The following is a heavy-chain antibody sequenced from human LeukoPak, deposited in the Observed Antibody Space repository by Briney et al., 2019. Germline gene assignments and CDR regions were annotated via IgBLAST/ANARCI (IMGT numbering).Heavy chain of an antibody. Sequence: GGSLRLSCAASGFTFSSYGMHWVRQAPGKGLEGVAVIWYDGSNKYYADSVKGRFTISRDNSKNTLYLQMNSLRAEDTAVYYCARQRDGYNPGYFDYWGQGTLVTVSS. V-gene: IGHV3-33*01. CDR1: GFTFSSYG. CDR2: IWYDGSNK. CDR3: ARQRDGYNPGYFDY. J-gene: IGHJ4*02. D-gene: IGHD5-24*01.